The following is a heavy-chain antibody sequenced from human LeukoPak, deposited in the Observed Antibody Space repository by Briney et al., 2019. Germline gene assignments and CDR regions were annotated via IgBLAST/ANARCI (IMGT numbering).Heavy chain of an antibody. D-gene: IGHD4-23*01. CDR1: GFTFSSYA. CDR2: ISDSGGST. V-gene: IGHV3-23*01. J-gene: IGHJ4*02. Sequence: GGSLRLSCAASGFTFSSYAMSWVRQAPGKGLEWVSAISDSGGSTYYADSVKGRFTISRDNAKNSLYLQVNSLRDEDTAVYYCAREGPVVRGSEVDYWGQGTLVTVSS. CDR3: AREGPVVRGSEVDY.